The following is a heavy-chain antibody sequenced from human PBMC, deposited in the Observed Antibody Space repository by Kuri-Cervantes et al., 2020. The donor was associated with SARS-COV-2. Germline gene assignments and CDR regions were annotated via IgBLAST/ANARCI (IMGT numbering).Heavy chain of an antibody. J-gene: IGHJ4*02. CDR1: GYSFTTYW. D-gene: IGHD6-19*01. CDR3: ARRGSGWSDY. Sequence: KVSCKGSGYSFTTYWIGWVRQMPGKGLEWMGIVYPGDSETRYSPSFQGQVTPSVDKSINTAYLQWNSVKASDTAMYYCARRGSGWSDYWGQGTLVTVSS. CDR2: VYPGDSET. V-gene: IGHV5-51*01.